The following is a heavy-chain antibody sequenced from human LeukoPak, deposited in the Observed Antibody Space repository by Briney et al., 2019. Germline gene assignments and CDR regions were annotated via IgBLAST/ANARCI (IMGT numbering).Heavy chain of an antibody. CDR2: ISSIGGTT. V-gene: IGHV3-64*01. Sequence: PGGSLRLSCAASGFTFSTYALHWVRQAPGKGLEYVSAISSIGGTTYYANSVKGRFTISRDNSKNTLYLQMGSLKPEDTAVYYCARVGDNTAFDYWGQGTLVTVSS. J-gene: IGHJ4*02. D-gene: IGHD2-21*01. CDR3: ARVGDNTAFDY. CDR1: GFTFSTYA.